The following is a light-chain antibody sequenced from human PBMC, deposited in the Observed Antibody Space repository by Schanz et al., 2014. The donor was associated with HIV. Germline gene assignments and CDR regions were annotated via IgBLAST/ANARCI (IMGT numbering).Light chain of an antibody. CDR2: AAS. CDR1: QGISSY. Sequence: DIQMTQSPSSVSASVGDRVTITCRASQGISSYLAWYQQTPGKAPKLLIYAASTLQSGVPSTFRGSGSGTDFTLTISSLQPDDFATYYCQHYYSYPYTFGQGTEVEIK. V-gene: IGKV1-12*01. J-gene: IGKJ2*01. CDR3: QHYYSYPYT.